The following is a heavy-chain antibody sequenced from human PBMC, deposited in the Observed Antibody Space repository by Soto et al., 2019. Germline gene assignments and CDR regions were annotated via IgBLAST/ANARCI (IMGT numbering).Heavy chain of an antibody. CDR3: ARVRSGWLGGHAFDI. J-gene: IGHJ3*02. D-gene: IGHD6-19*01. CDR2: INAGNGNT. V-gene: IGHV1-3*01. Sequence: QVQLVQSGAEVKKPGASVKVSCKASGYTFTSYAMHWVRQAPGQRLEWMGWINAGNGNTKYSQKFQGRVTITRDTSASTAYMELSSLRSEDTAVYYCARVRSGWLGGHAFDIWGQGTMVTVSS. CDR1: GYTFTSYA.